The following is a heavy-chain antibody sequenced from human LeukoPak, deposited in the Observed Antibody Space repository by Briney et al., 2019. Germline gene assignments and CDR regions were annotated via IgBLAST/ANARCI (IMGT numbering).Heavy chain of an antibody. J-gene: IGHJ3*02. V-gene: IGHV3-21*05. CDR2: ISSSSSYT. Sequence: GGSLRLSCAASGFTFSSYGMHWVRQAPGKGLEWVSYISSSSSYTNYADSVKGRFTISRDNAKNSLYLQMNSLRAEDTAVYYCAKARLRNDAFDIWGQGTRVTVSS. D-gene: IGHD4-17*01. CDR3: AKARLRNDAFDI. CDR1: GFTFSSYG.